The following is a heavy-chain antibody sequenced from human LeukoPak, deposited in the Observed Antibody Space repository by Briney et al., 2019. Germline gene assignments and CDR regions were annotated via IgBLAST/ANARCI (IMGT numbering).Heavy chain of an antibody. Sequence: GGSLRLSCAASGFTFSSYAMSWVRQAPGKGLEWVSAISGSGGSTYYADSVKGRFTISRDSSKNTLYLQMNSLRAEDTAVYYCASYIAVAGTGLDYWGQGTLVTVSS. D-gene: IGHD6-19*01. J-gene: IGHJ4*02. CDR2: ISGSGGST. CDR3: ASYIAVAGTGLDY. V-gene: IGHV3-23*01. CDR1: GFTFSSYA.